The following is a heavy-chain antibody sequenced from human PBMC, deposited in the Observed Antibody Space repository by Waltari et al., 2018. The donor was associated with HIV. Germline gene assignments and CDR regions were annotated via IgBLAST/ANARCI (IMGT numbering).Heavy chain of an antibody. V-gene: IGHV1-2*02. Sequence: QVQLVQSGAAVKTPGASVKVYCKPSGFTFSASYMQWSRQAPGQGLEWMGWINPNSGGTRYSEKFQGRVTMTRDTSISTAYMELFRLRFDDTAIYYCTRVFRGTINYFDSRLGHWGQGTLVTVSS. D-gene: IGHD3-22*01. J-gene: IGHJ4*02. CDR3: TRVFRGTINYFDSRLGH. CDR1: GFTFSASY. CDR2: INPNSGGT.